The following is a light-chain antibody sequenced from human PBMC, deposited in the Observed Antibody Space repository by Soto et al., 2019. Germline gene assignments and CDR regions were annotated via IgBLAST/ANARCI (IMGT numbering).Light chain of an antibody. CDR2: AAS. V-gene: IGKV1-27*01. CDR3: QKYNSAPHT. Sequence: DILMTQSPSSLSASVGDRVTITCRASQGISNYLAWYQQKPGKVPKLLIYAASTLQSGVPSRFSRSGSGTDFTLNISSLQPEDVATYYFQKYNSAPHTFGQGTKLEIK. J-gene: IGKJ2*01. CDR1: QGISNY.